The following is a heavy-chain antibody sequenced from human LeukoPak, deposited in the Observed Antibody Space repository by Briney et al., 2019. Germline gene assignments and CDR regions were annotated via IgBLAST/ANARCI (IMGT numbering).Heavy chain of an antibody. J-gene: IGHJ4*02. CDR3: ARGKGYTTSSRHRGIDN. CDR2: IKDSGSA. Sequence: GSLRLSCAASGFTFSSYAMSWIRQPPGKGLEWIGEIKDSGSANYNPSLKSRVFISVDTSKNQFSLKLRSVTAADTAVYYCARGKGYTTSSRHRGIDNWGQGTLVTVSS. V-gene: IGHV4-34*01. D-gene: IGHD6-6*01. CDR1: GFTFSSYA.